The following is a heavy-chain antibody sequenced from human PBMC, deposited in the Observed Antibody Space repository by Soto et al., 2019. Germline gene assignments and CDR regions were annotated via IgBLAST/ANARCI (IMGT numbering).Heavy chain of an antibody. CDR1: GGLFSSYP. Sequence: GASVKVSCKASGGLFSSYPISWVRQVPGQGLEWMGGIIPVFQTSYYTQRFQGIVTITADESTNTAYMELSSLRSEDTAIYYCARGGSGYTWFNEFWGQGTLVTVSS. CDR2: IIPVFQTS. CDR3: ARGGSGYTWFNEF. D-gene: IGHD3-22*01. J-gene: IGHJ4*02. V-gene: IGHV1-69*13.